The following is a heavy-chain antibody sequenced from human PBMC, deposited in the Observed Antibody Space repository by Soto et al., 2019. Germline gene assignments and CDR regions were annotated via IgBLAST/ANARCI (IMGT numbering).Heavy chain of an antibody. J-gene: IGHJ4*02. D-gene: IGHD3-16*01. CDR2: ISGSGGST. CDR1: GITFSSYA. CDR3: AKWPLGGGDDY. V-gene: IGHV3-23*01. Sequence: GGSLRPSFAAFGITFSSYAMSWVRRAPGKGLEWASAISGSGGSTYHADSVKGRFTTSRDNSKNSLYLQMNSLRTEDTAVDYCAKWPLGGGDDYWGQGTLVTVSS.